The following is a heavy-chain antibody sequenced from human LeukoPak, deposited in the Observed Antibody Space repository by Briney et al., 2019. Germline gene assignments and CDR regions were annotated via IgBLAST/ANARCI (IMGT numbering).Heavy chain of an antibody. V-gene: IGHV3-30*02. J-gene: IGHJ4*02. CDR1: GVTFSSYG. Sequence: GGSLRLSCAASGVTFSSYGMHWVRQAPGKGLEWVAFIRYDGSNKYYADSVKGRFTISRDNSKNTLYLQMNSLRAEDTAVYYCATSSGYYDSSGPLDYWGQGTLVTVSS. CDR3: ATSSGYYDSSGPLDY. CDR2: IRYDGSNK. D-gene: IGHD3-22*01.